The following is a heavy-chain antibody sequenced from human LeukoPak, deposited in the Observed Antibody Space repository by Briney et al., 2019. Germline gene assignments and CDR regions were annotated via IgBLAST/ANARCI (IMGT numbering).Heavy chain of an antibody. CDR3: ARDGKSAGTLDWFDP. CDR1: GFPLSNYD. D-gene: IGHD1-7*01. CDR2: IWYEGSNK. Sequence: GGSLTLSCAVSGFPLSNYDMHGVRRAPGEGLEWVADIWYEGSNKYYADSVKGRFTISRDNSKNTLYLQMNSLRAEDTAVYYCARDGKSAGTLDWFDPWGQGTLVTVSS. J-gene: IGHJ5*02. V-gene: IGHV3-33*08.